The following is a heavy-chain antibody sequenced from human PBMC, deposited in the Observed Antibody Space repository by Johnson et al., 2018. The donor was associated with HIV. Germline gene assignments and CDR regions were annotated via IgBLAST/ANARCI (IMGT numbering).Heavy chain of an antibody. J-gene: IGHJ3*02. CDR2: ISWNSGSI. V-gene: IGHV3-9*01. Sequence: VQLVESGGGVVQPGRSLRLSCAASGFTFDDYAMHWVRQAPGKGLEWVSGISWNSGSIGYAASVKGRFTISRDNAKNSLYLQMNSLRAEDTALYYCAKDRLLGFRELGMGAFDIWGQGTMVTVSS. CDR1: GFTFDDYA. D-gene: IGHD3-10*01. CDR3: AKDRLLGFRELGMGAFDI.